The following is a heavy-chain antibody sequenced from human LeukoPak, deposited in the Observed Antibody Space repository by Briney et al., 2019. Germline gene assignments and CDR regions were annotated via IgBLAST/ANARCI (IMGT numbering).Heavy chain of an antibody. CDR3: ARGDYNDGAGYLDH. D-gene: IGHD3-22*01. CDR1: GGSIFSGDYY. V-gene: IGHV4-30-4*01. Sequence: PSQTPSLTCTVSGGSIFSGDYYWNWIRQPPGKGLEWIGYIYYNGITYYNPSLESRVTISVDTSKNQFSLKLSSVTAADTAVYYCARGDYNDGAGYLDHWGQGTLVPVSS. CDR2: IYYNGIT. J-gene: IGHJ5*02.